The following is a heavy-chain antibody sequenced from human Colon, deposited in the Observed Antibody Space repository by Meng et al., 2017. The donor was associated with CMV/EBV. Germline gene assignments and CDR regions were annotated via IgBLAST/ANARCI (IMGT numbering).Heavy chain of an antibody. CDR3: ARDRRPYPRGYYYYGMDV. CDR2: LNSDGSIT. CDR1: GFTVSSNY. V-gene: IGHV3-74*01. D-gene: IGHD3-10*01. Sequence: GESLKISCAASGFTVSSNYMSWVRQAPGKGLVWVSCLNSDGSITRYADSVKGRFTISRDNAKNTVYLQMNSLRVEETAVYYCARDRRPYPRGYYYYGMDVWGQGTTVTVSS. J-gene: IGHJ6*02.